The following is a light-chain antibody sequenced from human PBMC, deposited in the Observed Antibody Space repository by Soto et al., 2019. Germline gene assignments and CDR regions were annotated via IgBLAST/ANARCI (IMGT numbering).Light chain of an antibody. CDR3: QQYGSSPGT. CDR1: QSVSSSY. J-gene: IGKJ1*01. V-gene: IGKV3-20*01. Sequence: EIVLTQSPGNLSLSQGERATLSCRASQSVSSSYLAWYQQKPGQAPRLLIYGASSRATGIPDRFSGSGSGTDFTLTFSRLEPEDFAVYYCQQYGSSPGTFGQGTKVDIK. CDR2: GAS.